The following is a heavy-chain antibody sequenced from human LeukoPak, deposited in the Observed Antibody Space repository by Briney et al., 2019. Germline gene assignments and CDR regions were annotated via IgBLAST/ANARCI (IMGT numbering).Heavy chain of an antibody. CDR1: GFTFGDYA. D-gene: IGHD4-17*01. J-gene: IGHJ4*02. CDR3: TRDYGDYAHFDY. Sequence: GGSLRLSCTASGFTFGDYAMSWVRQAPGKGLERVGFIRSKAYGGTTEYAASVKGRFTISRDDSKSIAYLQMNSLKTEDTAVYYCTRDYGDYAHFDYWGQGTLVTVSS. V-gene: IGHV3-49*04. CDR2: IRSKAYGGTT.